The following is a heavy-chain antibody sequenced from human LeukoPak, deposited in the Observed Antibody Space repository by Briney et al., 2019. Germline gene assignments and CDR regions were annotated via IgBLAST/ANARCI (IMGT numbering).Heavy chain of an antibody. V-gene: IGHV4-39*01. J-gene: IGHJ6*02. CDR1: GGSFSGYY. D-gene: IGHD6-13*01. CDR2: IYYSGST. CDR3: ATQEDAAAGNYYYYGMDV. Sequence: SETLSLTCAVYGGSFSGYYWGWIRQPPGTGMEWIGSIYYSGSTYYNPSLKSRVTISVDTSKNQFSLKLSSVTAADTAVYYCATQEDAAAGNYYYYGMDVWGQGTTVTVSS.